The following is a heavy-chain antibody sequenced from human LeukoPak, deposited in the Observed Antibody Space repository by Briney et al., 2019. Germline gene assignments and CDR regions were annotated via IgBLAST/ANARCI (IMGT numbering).Heavy chain of an antibody. CDR2: INHSGGT. V-gene: IGHV4-34*01. D-gene: IGHD1-26*01. CDR3: ARASIVGWFDP. J-gene: IGHJ5*02. Sequence: SETLSLTCAVYGGSFSGYWSWIRQPPGKGLEWIGEINHSGGTNYNPFLKSRVTISVDTSKNQFSLKLSSVTAADTAVYYCARASIVGWFDPWGQGTLVTVSS. CDR1: GGSFSGY.